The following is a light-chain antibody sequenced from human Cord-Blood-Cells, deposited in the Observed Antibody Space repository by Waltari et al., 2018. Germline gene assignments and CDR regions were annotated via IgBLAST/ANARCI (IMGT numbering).Light chain of an antibody. Sequence: SYELTQPPSVSVSPGQTASITCSGDKLGATYACWYQQKPGQSPVLVIYQDSKRPSGIPERFSGSNSGNTATLTISGTQAMDEADYYCQAWDSSTHVVFGGGTKLTVL. CDR1: KLGATY. V-gene: IGLV3-1*01. J-gene: IGLJ2*01. CDR3: QAWDSSTHVV. CDR2: QDS.